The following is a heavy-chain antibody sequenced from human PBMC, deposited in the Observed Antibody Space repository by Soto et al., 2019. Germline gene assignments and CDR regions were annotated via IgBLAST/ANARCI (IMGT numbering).Heavy chain of an antibody. CDR3: ARHNEWELLGGYCFDP. J-gene: IGHJ5*02. D-gene: IGHD1-26*01. Sequence: EVQLVESGGGLVQPGGSLRLSCAASGFTFSSYWMSWVRQAPGKGLEWVANIKQDGSEKYYVDSVKGRFTISRDNAKNSLYLQMNSLRAEDTAVYYCARHNEWELLGGYCFDPWGQGTLVTVSS. CDR1: GFTFSSYW. V-gene: IGHV3-7*04. CDR2: IKQDGSEK.